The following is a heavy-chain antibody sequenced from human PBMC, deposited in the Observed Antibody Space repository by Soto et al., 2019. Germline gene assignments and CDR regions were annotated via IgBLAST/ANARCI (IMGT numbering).Heavy chain of an antibody. J-gene: IGHJ6*03. CDR1: GFTFRSYA. V-gene: IGHV3-23*01. D-gene: IGHD2-15*01. Sequence: GGSLRLSCAASGFTFRSYAMSWVRQAPGKGLEWVSALSGSGVTTYYADYVKGRFTISRDNSKNTLYLQMTSLRAEDTAVYYCAKDIHTFSGGDYMGVWGKGTTVTVSS. CDR2: LSGSGVTT. CDR3: AKDIHTFSGGDYMGV.